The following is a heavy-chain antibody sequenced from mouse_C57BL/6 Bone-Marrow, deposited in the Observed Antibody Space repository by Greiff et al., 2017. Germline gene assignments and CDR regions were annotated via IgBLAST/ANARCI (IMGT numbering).Heavy chain of an antibody. Sequence: VQLQESGAELVRPGASVKLSCKASGYTFTDYYINWVKQRPGKGVEWVGRIYPGDGVTNYNGKFKGRATLTADNSSSTAYMQLSSLTSEDSAVYFCARGISQVAMDYWGQGTSVTVSS. CDR1: GYTFTDYY. CDR3: ARGISQVAMDY. CDR2: IYPGDGVT. V-gene: IGHV1-76*01. J-gene: IGHJ4*01.